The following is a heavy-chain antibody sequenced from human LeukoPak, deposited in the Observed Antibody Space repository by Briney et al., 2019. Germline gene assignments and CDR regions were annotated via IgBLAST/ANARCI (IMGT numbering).Heavy chain of an antibody. D-gene: IGHD5-18*01. V-gene: IGHV4-39*07. J-gene: IGHJ4*02. Sequence: PSETLSLTCTVSGGSISSSSYYWGWIRQPPGKGLEWIGSIYYSGSTYYNPSLKSRVTISVDTSKNQFSLKLSSVTAADTAVYYCASSYSYGLSLSWSFDYWGQGTLVTVSS. CDR2: IYYSGST. CDR1: GGSISSSSYY. CDR3: ASSYSYGLSLSWSFDY.